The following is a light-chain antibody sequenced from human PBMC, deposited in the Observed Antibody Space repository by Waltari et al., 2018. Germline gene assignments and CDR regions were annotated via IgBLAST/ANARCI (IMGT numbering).Light chain of an antibody. CDR2: LGS. CDR1: QSLLHSNGYNY. V-gene: IGKV2-28*01. J-gene: IGKJ2*01. Sequence: DIVMTQSPLSLPVTPGEPASISCRSRQSLLHSNGYNYLDWYLQKPGQPPQLLIYLGSSRASGVPDRFSGSESGTDFTLKISRVEAEDVGIYYCIQTLQSPYAFSQGTKLEI. CDR3: IQTLQSPYA.